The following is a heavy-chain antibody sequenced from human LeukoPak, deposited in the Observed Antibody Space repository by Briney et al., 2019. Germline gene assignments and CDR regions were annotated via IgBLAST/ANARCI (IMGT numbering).Heavy chain of an antibody. CDR3: ARKPAEIDY. Sequence: SETLSLTCTVSGGSISSYYWSWIRQPPGKGPEWIGYIYYSGSTNYNPSLRSRVTISVDTSKNQFSLKLSSVTAADTAVYYCARKPAEIDYWGQGTLVTVSS. CDR1: GGSISSYY. D-gene: IGHD6-13*01. V-gene: IGHV4-59*08. J-gene: IGHJ4*02. CDR2: IYYSGST.